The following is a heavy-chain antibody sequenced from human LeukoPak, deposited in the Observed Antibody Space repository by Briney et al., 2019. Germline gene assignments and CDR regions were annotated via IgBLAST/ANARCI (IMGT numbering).Heavy chain of an antibody. D-gene: IGHD1-14*01. CDR2: INPNSGGT. Sequence: ASVKVSCKASGYTFTGYYMHWVRQAPGQGLEWMGWINPNSGGTNYAQKFQGRVTMTRDTSISTAYMELSRLRSDDTAVYNCARDLTHARPGWFDPWGQGTLVTVSS. CDR3: ARDLTHARPGWFDP. V-gene: IGHV1-2*02. CDR1: GYTFTGYY. J-gene: IGHJ5*02.